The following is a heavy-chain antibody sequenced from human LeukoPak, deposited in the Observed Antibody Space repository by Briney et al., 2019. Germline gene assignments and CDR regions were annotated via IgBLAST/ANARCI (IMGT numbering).Heavy chain of an antibody. Sequence: SETLSLTCTVSGCSISSSYWSWIRQPPGKELEWIGYIYDSGNTNYNPSLKSRVTISVDTSKNQFSLKLSSVTAADTAVYYCARGGLWWFDYWGQGTLVTVSS. CDR2: IYDSGNT. D-gene: IGHD2-21*01. CDR1: GCSISSSY. CDR3: ARGGLWWFDY. V-gene: IGHV4-59*01. J-gene: IGHJ4*02.